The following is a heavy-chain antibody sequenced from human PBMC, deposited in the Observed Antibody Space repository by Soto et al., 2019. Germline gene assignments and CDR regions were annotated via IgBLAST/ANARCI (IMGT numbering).Heavy chain of an antibody. CDR2: ISGSGGST. CDR3: AKSTTYYGGNQYYFDY. D-gene: IGHD4-17*01. V-gene: IGHV3-23*01. Sequence: GGSLRLSCAASGFTFSSYAMSWVRQAPGKGLEWVSAISGSGGSTYYADSVKGRFTISRDNSKNTLYLQMNSLRAEDTAVYYCAKSTTYYGGNQYYFDYWGQGTLVTVSS. CDR1: GFTFSSYA. J-gene: IGHJ4*02.